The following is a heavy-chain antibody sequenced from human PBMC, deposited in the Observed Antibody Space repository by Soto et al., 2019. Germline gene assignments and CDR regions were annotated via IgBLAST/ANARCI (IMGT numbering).Heavy chain of an antibody. V-gene: IGHV1-46*01. J-gene: IGHJ4*02. D-gene: IGHD3-10*01. Sequence: QVQLVQSGAEVKKPGASVKVSCKASGYTFTNYYVHWVRQAPGQGLEWMGIITPRGGATTYAQKFQGRVTMTRVTSTSTVYMELSSLRSEDPAVYFCARAPREELYHFDDWGRGTLVSVSS. CDR2: ITPRGGAT. CDR3: ARAPREELYHFDD. CDR1: GYTFTNYY.